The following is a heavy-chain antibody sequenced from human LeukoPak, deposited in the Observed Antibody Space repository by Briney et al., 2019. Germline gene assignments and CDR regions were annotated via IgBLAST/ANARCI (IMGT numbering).Heavy chain of an antibody. CDR2: IWYDGGNK. CDR3: ARDLHYSSGWYVYYYYGMDV. V-gene: IGHV3-33*01. J-gene: IGHJ6*02. Sequence: GRSLRLSCAASGFTFSSYGMHWVRQAPGKGLEWVAVIWYDGGNKYYADSVKGRFTISRDNSKNTLYLQMNSLRAEDTAVYYCARDLHYSSGWYVYYYYGMDVWGQGTTVTVSS. D-gene: IGHD6-19*01. CDR1: GFTFSSYG.